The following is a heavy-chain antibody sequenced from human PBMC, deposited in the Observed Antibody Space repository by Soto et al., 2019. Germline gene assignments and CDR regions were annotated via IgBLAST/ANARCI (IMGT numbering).Heavy chain of an antibody. CDR3: AKEIYGGNFDY. Sequence: EVQLLESGGGLVQPGGSLRLSCAGSGFTFSTYAMSWVRQAPGKGLEWVSATSGSGGSTYYADSVKGRFTISRDNSKSTLYLQMNSLRAEDTAVYYCAKEIYGGNFDYWGQGTLVTVSS. CDR2: TSGSGGST. D-gene: IGHD4-17*01. J-gene: IGHJ4*02. CDR1: GFTFSTYA. V-gene: IGHV3-23*01.